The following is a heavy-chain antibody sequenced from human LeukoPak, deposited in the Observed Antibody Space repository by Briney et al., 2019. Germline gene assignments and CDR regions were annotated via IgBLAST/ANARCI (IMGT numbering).Heavy chain of an antibody. V-gene: IGHV3-7*01. CDR3: AKDVGYNRFDY. D-gene: IGHD5-24*01. CDR2: INQDGSAK. Sequence: GGSLRFSCAASGFTFSNYWMTWVRQAPEKGLEWVANINQDGSAKYYEDSVKGRFTISRDNAKNSPYLQMTSLRADDTAVYYCAKDVGYNRFDYWGQGTLVTVSS. J-gene: IGHJ4*02. CDR1: GFTFSNYW.